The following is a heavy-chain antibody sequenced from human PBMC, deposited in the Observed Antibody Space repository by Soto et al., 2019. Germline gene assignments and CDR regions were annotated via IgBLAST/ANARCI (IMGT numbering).Heavy chain of an antibody. V-gene: IGHV3-23*01. CDR1: GFTLNSYA. CDR3: AKALPMYYYDSSGYSDYYYDMDV. CDR2: ISARGEKT. Sequence: GGSVRLSCAASGFTLNSYAMNWVRQAPGKGLEWVSGISARGEKTYYADSVKGRFTISRDNSKNTVYLQMNSLRAKDTAVFYCAKALPMYYYDSSGYSDYYYDMDVWGQGTPVTVSS. J-gene: IGHJ6*02. D-gene: IGHD3-22*01.